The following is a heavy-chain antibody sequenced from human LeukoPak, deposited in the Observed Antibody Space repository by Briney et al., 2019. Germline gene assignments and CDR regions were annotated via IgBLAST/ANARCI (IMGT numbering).Heavy chain of an antibody. D-gene: IGHD3-10*01. V-gene: IGHV3-48*04. J-gene: IGHJ4*02. CDR1: GFTFSSYS. Sequence: GGSLRLSCAASGFTFSSYSMNWVRQAPGKGLEWVSYISSSSTIYYADSVKGRFTISRDNAKNSLYLQMNSLRAEDTAVYYCATSLLLWFGELWGQGTLVTVSS. CDR2: ISSSSTI. CDR3: ATSLLLWFGEL.